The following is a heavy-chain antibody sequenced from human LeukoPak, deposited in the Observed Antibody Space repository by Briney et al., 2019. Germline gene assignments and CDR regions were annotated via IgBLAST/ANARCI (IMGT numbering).Heavy chain of an antibody. CDR2: MNPNSGNT. J-gene: IGHJ4*02. V-gene: IGHV1-8*01. CDR3: ARGEYSSFDPGDY. D-gene: IGHD6-6*01. Sequence: ASVKVSCKASGYTFTSYDINWVRQATGQGLEWMGWMNPNSGNTGYAQKFQGRVTMTRNTSISTAHMELSSLRSEDTAVYYCARGEYSSFDPGDYWGQGTLVTVSS. CDR1: GYTFTSYD.